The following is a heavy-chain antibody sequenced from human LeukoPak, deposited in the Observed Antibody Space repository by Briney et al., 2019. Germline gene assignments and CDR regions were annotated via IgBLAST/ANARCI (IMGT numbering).Heavy chain of an antibody. J-gene: IGHJ3*02. V-gene: IGHV3-48*03. CDR1: GFSVGTYE. Sequence: GGSLRLSCTPSGFSVGTYEMNWVAQPQGKGLECLSNMGPGDRTLYNADTVQGRFTISRDNAKNSVYLQMSSLRDDDTGVYYCAREGIAGPSGYDAFDIWGQGTVVTVSS. D-gene: IGHD5-12*01. CDR3: AREGIAGPSGYDAFDI. CDR2: MGPGDRTL.